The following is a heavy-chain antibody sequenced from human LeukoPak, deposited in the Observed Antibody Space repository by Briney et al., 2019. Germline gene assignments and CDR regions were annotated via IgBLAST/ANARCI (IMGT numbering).Heavy chain of an antibody. J-gene: IGHJ4*02. CDR1: GGSISSYY. Sequence: SETLSLTCTVSGGSISSYYWSWIRQPPGKGLEWIGYIYYSGSTNYNPSLKSRVTISVDTSKNQFSLKLSSVTAADTAVYYCARLGGNFDRLLFDYWGQGTLVTVSS. V-gene: IGHV4-59*08. CDR3: ARLGGNFDRLLFDY. D-gene: IGHD3-9*01. CDR2: IYYSGST.